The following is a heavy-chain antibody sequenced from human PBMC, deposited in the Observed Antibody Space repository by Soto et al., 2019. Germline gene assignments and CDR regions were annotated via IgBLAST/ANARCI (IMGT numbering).Heavy chain of an antibody. Sequence: GGSLRLSCAASGFTFSSYSMNWVRQAPGKGLEWVSSISSSSSYIYYADSVKGRFTISRDNAKNSLYLQMNSLRAEDTAEYYFARDNDGVVFIPSDYSYGMDFWAQGTTEIGSS. CDR1: GFTFSSYS. J-gene: IGHJ6*02. D-gene: IGHD3-3*01. V-gene: IGHV3-21*04. CDR2: ISSSSSYI. CDR3: ARDNDGVVFIPSDYSYGMDF.